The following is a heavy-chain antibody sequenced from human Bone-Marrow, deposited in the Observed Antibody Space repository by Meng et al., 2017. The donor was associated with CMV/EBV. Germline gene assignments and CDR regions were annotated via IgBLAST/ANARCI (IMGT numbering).Heavy chain of an antibody. D-gene: IGHD2-2*01. CDR1: GFTFSSYE. J-gene: IGHJ4*02. CDR2: ISSSGSSI. V-gene: IGHV3-48*03. Sequence: GESLKISCAASGFTFSSYEMNWVRQAPGKGLEWVSYISSSGSSIYYADSVKGRFTISRDNAKNSLYLQMNSLRAEDTAVYYCAKQRYCSSTSCYPDYWGQGTLVTVSS. CDR3: AKQRYCSSTSCYPDY.